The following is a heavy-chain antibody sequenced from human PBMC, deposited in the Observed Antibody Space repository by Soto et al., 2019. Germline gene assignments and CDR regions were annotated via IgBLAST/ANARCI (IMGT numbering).Heavy chain of an antibody. CDR2: ITYDGNNK. Sequence: QVQVVESGGGVVQPGRSLRLSCAASGFTLSCCGMHWVRQAPGKGLEWVAVITYDGNNKHYADSVKGRFTISRDSSENTVYLQMNSLRVEDSAVYYCAKEPSSGYYRVVDYWGQGTLVTVSS. V-gene: IGHV3-30*18. CDR3: AKEPSSGYYRVVDY. J-gene: IGHJ4*02. D-gene: IGHD6-19*01. CDR1: GFTLSCCG.